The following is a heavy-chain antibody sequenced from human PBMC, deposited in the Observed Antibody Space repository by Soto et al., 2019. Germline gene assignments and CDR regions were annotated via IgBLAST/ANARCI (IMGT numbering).Heavy chain of an antibody. CDR2: IYPSDSDT. CDR3: ARGGVSTHTFDY. Sequence: GESLKISCKGSGYNFAGYWIAWVRQMPGKGLELMGIIYPSDSDTRYRPSFQGQVTISADKSISSPYLQWSSLRASDTAMYYCARGGVSTHTFDYWGQGAPVTVAS. J-gene: IGHJ4*02. V-gene: IGHV5-51*01. D-gene: IGHD3-3*01. CDR1: GYNFAGYW.